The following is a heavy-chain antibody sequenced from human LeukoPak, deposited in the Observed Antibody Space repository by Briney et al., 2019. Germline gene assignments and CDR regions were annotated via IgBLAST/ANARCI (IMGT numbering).Heavy chain of an antibody. CDR1: GGTFISYA. Sequence: ASVKVSCKASGGTFISYAISWVRQAPGQGLEWMGGIIPIFGTANYAQKFQGRVTITADESTSTAYMELSSLRSEDTAVYYCARLERGSYFDYFDYWGQGTLVTVSS. D-gene: IGHD1-26*01. CDR3: ARLERGSYFDYFDY. J-gene: IGHJ4*02. V-gene: IGHV1-69*13. CDR2: IIPIFGTA.